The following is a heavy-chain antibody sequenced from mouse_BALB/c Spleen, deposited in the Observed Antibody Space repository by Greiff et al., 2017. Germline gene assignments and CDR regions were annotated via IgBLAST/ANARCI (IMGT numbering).Heavy chain of an antibody. Sequence: QVQLQQSGPELVKPGASVRISCKASGYTFTSYYIHWVKQRPGQGLEWIGWIYPGNVNTKYNEKFKGKATLTADKSSSTAYMQLSSLTSEDSAVYFCARGAYYGNYGAMDYWGQGTSVTVSS. J-gene: IGHJ4*01. D-gene: IGHD2-10*01. CDR3: ARGAYYGNYGAMDY. CDR2: IYPGNVNT. CDR1: GYTFTSYY. V-gene: IGHV1S56*01.